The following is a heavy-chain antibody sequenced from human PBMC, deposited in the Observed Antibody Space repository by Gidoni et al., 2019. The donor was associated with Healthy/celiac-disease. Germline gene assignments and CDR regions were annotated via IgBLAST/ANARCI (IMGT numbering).Heavy chain of an antibody. Sequence: EVQLVESGGGLVQPGGSLRLPCAASGFTFSSYDMHWVRQATGKGLEWVSAIGTAGDPYYPGSVKGRFTISRENAKNSLYLQMNSLRAGDTAVYYCARGGRGAQADAFDIWGQGTMVTVSS. D-gene: IGHD1-26*01. V-gene: IGHV3-13*05. CDR3: ARGGRGAQADAFDI. CDR1: GFTFSSYD. J-gene: IGHJ3*02. CDR2: IGTAGDP.